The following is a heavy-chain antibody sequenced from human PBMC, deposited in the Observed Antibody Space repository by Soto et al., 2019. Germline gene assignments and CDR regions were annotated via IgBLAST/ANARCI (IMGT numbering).Heavy chain of an antibody. D-gene: IGHD7-27*01. CDR2: INSDGRST. Sequence: PGGSLRLSCAASGFSFSGYWLHWVRQVPGKGLMWVSRINSDGRSTSYADSVRGRFTISRDDVKNTLYLEMNSLRVEDTAVYYCARDPDWGGYSWFDPWGQGTLVTVSS. CDR1: GFSFSGYW. J-gene: IGHJ5*02. CDR3: ARDPDWGGYSWFDP. V-gene: IGHV3-74*01.